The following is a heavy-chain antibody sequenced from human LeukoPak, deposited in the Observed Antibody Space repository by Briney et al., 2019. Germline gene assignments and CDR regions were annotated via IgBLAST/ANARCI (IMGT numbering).Heavy chain of an antibody. V-gene: IGHV1-69*13. CDR3: ARDKRYCSSTSCSYYFDY. CDR2: IIPIFGTA. D-gene: IGHD2-2*01. CDR1: GGTLSTYA. Sequence: SVQLSCMASGGTLSTYALSWVRQAPGKRLEWMGGIIPIFGTANYAQKFQGRVTITADESTSTAYMELSSLRSEDTAVYYCARDKRYCSSTSCSYYFDYWGQGTLVTVSS. J-gene: IGHJ4*02.